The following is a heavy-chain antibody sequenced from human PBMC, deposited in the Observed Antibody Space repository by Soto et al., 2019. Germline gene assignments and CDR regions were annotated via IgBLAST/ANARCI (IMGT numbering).Heavy chain of an antibody. D-gene: IGHD3-16*02. CDR3: TSHLVELSFPRAFDI. J-gene: IGHJ3*02. Sequence: EVQLVESGGGLVQPGGYLKLSCAASGFTVSGSAVHWVRQASGKGLEWVGRIRNKTNSYATAYAASVKGRFTISRDDSKNTAYLQMNSLKTEDTAVYYCTSHLVELSFPRAFDIWGQGTMVTVSS. CDR2: IRNKTNSYAT. V-gene: IGHV3-73*01. CDR1: GFTVSGSA.